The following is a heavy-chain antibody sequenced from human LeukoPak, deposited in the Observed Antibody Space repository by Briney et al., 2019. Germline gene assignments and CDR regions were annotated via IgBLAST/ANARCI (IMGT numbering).Heavy chain of an antibody. V-gene: IGHV3-7*01. D-gene: IGHD3-10*01. CDR1: GFTFSSYA. CDR2: INQIGSEK. J-gene: IGHJ3*02. Sequence: PGGSLRLSCAASGFTFSSYAMSWVRQAPGKGLEWVANINQIGSEKYYVDSVKGRFTISRDNAKNSLYLQMNSLRAEDTAVYYCARDKEEMIRAPYAFGIWGQGTMVTVSS. CDR3: ARDKEEMIRAPYAFGI.